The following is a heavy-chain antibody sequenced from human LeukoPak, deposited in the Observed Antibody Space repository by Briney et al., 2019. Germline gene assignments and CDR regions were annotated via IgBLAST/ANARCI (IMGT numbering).Heavy chain of an antibody. Sequence: GASVKVSCKASGYTFTGYYMHWVRQAPGQGLEWMGWINPNSGGTKYAQKFQGRVTMTRDTSISTAYMELSRLRSDDTAVYYCASHPVKEYPSYSRWGQGTLVTVSS. J-gene: IGHJ4*02. D-gene: IGHD2-2*01. CDR2: INPNSGGT. V-gene: IGHV1-2*02. CDR3: ASHPVKEYPSYSR. CDR1: GYTFTGYY.